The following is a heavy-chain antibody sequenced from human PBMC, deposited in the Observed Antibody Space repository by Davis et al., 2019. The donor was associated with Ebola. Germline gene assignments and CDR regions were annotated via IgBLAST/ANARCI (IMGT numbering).Heavy chain of an antibody. CDR3: ATQYSNGWFDP. D-gene: IGHD4-11*01. Sequence: LETLSLTCTVSGYSISSGYYWGWIRQPPGKGLEWIGYIHYSWSTNSNPSLKSRVTMSVDTSKNQFSLKLSSVTAADTAVYYCATQYSNGWFDPWGQGTLVTVSS. V-gene: IGHV4-38-2*02. CDR1: GYSISSGYY. J-gene: IGHJ5*02. CDR2: IHYSWST.